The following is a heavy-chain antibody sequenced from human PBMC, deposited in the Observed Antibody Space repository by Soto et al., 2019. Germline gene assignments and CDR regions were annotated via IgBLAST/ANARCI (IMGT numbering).Heavy chain of an antibody. D-gene: IGHD3-3*01. J-gene: IGHJ6*02. Sequence: PGGSLRLSCASTGFNFGDYGLTSVLQAPGKGLEWVSHINAPSTSTLYADSVRGRFTISRDNAKNSLYLQMSSLRGEDSGVYYCARGTTLAIFDYGMDVWGQGT. V-gene: IGHV3-48*01. CDR2: INAPSTST. CDR1: GFNFGDYG. CDR3: ARGTTLAIFDYGMDV.